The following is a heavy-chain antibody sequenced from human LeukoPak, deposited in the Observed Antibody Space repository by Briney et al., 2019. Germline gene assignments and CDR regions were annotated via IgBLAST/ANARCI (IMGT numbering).Heavy chain of an antibody. D-gene: IGHD3-10*01. CDR2: ISSSSSII. J-gene: IGHJ6*02. CDR3: ARDPEGHYYGSGSYGYYYYGMDV. V-gene: IGHV3-11*04. CDR1: GFTFSDYY. Sequence: GGSLRLSCAASGFTFSDYYMSWIRQAPGKGLEWVSYISSSSSIIYYADSVKGRFTISRDNAKNSLYLQMNSLRDEDTAVYYCARDPEGHYYGSGSYGYYYYGMDVWGQGTTVTVSS.